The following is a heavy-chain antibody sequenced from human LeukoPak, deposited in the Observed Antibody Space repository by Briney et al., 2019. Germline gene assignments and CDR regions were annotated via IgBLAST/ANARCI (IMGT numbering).Heavy chain of an antibody. CDR3: AKEIVGAHTPGAY. V-gene: IGHV4-4*02. CDR1: TDSITSNW. Sequence: SETLSLTCAVSTDSITSNWWSWVRQPPGKGLEWIGEVHKSGSTNYYPSLQSRVTISIDKSKNQIALELTSVTAADTAVYYCAKEIVGAHTPGAYWGQGILVTVSS. D-gene: IGHD1-26*01. CDR2: VHKSGST. J-gene: IGHJ4*02.